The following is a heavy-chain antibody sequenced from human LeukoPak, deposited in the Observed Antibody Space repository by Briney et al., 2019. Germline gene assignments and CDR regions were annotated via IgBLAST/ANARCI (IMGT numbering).Heavy chain of an antibody. CDR1: AFTFSGYA. D-gene: IGHD2-2*02. J-gene: IGHJ3*02. Sequence: GGSLRLSCAASAFTFSGYAMSWVRQAPGRGLQWVSTISSSGGSTYYADSVRGRFTISRDNSKNTLYLQMNSLRADDTAVYYCASYCSSTSCYTMGAFDIWGQGTMVTVSS. CDR2: ISSSGGST. CDR3: ASYCSSTSCYTMGAFDI. V-gene: IGHV3-23*01.